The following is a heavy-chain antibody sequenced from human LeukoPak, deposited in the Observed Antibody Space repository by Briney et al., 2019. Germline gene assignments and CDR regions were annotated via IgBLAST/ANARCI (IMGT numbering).Heavy chain of an antibody. V-gene: IGHV4-4*07. Sequence: PSETLSLTCTVSGGSISSYYWSWIRQPAGKGLEWIGRMYTSGDTNYNPSLKSRVTMSVDTSKNQFSLKLSSVTAADTAVYYCARDRYYYDRSGDAFDIWGQGTMVTVSS. CDR3: ARDRYYYDRSGDAFDI. J-gene: IGHJ3*02. D-gene: IGHD3-22*01. CDR1: GGSISSYY. CDR2: MYTSGDT.